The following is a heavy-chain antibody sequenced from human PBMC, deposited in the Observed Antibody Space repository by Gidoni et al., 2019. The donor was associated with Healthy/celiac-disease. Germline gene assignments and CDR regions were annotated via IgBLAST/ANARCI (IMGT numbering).Heavy chain of an antibody. CDR1: GFTFSGCA. Sequence: EVQLVESGGGLVQPGGSLKLSCAASGFTFSGCAMHWVRQASGNGREWVGRIRSKANSYATAYAASVKGRFTISRDDSKNTAYLQMNSLKTEDTAVYYCTSHRYCSSTSCYYYYYMDVWGKGTTVTVSS. D-gene: IGHD2-2*01. V-gene: IGHV3-73*01. CDR2: IRSKANSYAT. J-gene: IGHJ6*03. CDR3: TSHRYCSSTSCYYYYYMDV.